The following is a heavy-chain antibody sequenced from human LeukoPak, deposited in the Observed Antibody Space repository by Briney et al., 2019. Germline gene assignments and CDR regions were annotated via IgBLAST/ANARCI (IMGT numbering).Heavy chain of an antibody. CDR1: GYTFSTYC. Sequence: GESLKISCKGSGYTFSTYCIAWVRQMPGKGLEWMGIIYPDDSDTRYSLSFQGQVTISADKSISTAYLQWSSLKASDTAMFFCARQKGVGGSGYYNWGQGTLVTVSS. CDR2: IYPDDSDT. J-gene: IGHJ4*02. V-gene: IGHV5-51*01. CDR3: ARQKGVGGSGYYN. D-gene: IGHD5-12*01.